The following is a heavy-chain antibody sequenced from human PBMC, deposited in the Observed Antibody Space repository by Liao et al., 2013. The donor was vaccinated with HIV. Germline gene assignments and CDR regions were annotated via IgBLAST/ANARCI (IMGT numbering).Heavy chain of an antibody. CDR1: GGSISSSSYY. V-gene: IGHV4-39*07. CDR3: ARLSSDDGTGHYRFDY. D-gene: IGHD3-9*01. Sequence: QLQLQESGPGLAETLSLTCSVSGGSISSSSYYWGWIRQSPWKGLEWLGSIYYTGTTYYNPSLKSRVTISVDTFKNHFSLELSSVTAADTAVYYCARLSSDDGTGHYRFDYWGQGTLVTASS. CDR2: IYYTGTT. J-gene: IGHJ4*02.